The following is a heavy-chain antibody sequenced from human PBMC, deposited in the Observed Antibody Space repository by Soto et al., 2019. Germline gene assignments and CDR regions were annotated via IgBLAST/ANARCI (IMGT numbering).Heavy chain of an antibody. J-gene: IGHJ4*02. CDR2: TYYRSKWYN. Sequence: QTLSLTCAISGDSVSSNSAAWNWIRQSPSRGLEWLGRTYYRSKWYNDYAVSVKSRITINPDTSKNQFSLQLNSVTPEDTAVYYCATSKIYFFKSGGSHHVPLGFWGQGTMVTVSS. D-gene: IGHD2-15*01. V-gene: IGHV6-1*01. CDR1: GDSVSSNSAA. CDR3: ATSKIYFFKSGGSHHVPLGF.